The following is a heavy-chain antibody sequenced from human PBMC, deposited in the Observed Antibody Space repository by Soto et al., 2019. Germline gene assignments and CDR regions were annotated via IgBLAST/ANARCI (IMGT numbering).Heavy chain of an antibody. J-gene: IGHJ5*02. D-gene: IGHD3-3*01. CDR1: GYTFTSYA. V-gene: IGHV1-8*02. CDR3: ARAGGATIFAPYNWFDP. Sequence: QVQLVQSGAEVKKPGASVKVSCKASGYTFTSYAMHWVRQAPGQRLEWMGWMNPNSGNTGYAQKFQGRVTMTRNTSISTAYMELSSLRSEDTAVYYCARAGGATIFAPYNWFDPWGQGTLVTVSS. CDR2: MNPNSGNT.